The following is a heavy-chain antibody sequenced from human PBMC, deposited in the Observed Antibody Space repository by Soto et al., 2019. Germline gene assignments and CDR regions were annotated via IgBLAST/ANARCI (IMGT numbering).Heavy chain of an antibody. Sequence: QVQLQQWGAGLLKPSETLSLTCAVYGGSFSGYYWSWIRQPPGKGLEWIGEINHSGSTNYNPSLKRRVTISVDTSKNQFSLKLSSVTAADTAVYYCARAFSGCSSTSCPYQWGQGTLVTVSS. V-gene: IGHV4-34*01. CDR3: ARAFSGCSSTSCPYQ. J-gene: IGHJ4*02. CDR2: INHSGST. D-gene: IGHD2-2*01. CDR1: GGSFSGYY.